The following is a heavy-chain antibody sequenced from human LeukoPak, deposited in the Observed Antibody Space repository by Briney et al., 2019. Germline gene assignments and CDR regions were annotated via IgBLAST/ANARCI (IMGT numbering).Heavy chain of an antibody. J-gene: IGHJ4*02. Sequence: ASVKVSCKASGYSFTGYYIHRVRQAPGQGLEWMGWINPYSGGTNYAQKFQGWVTMTRDTSISTAYIELSRLRSDDTAVYYCAREWFGAVLSYPYFYYCVQGTQVGVSS. V-gene: IGHV1-2*04. CDR2: INPYSGGT. CDR1: GYSFTGYY. D-gene: IGHD3-10*01. CDR3: AREWFGAVLSYPYFYY.